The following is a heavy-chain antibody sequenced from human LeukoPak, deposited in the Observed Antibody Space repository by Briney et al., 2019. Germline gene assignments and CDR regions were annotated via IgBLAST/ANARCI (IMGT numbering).Heavy chain of an antibody. CDR1: GFIVSGDF. D-gene: IGHD6-13*01. CDR2: IYSGSGT. Sequence: GGSLRLSCAASGFIVSGDFMSWVRQAPGKGLEWVSVIYSGSGTYHADSVKGRFTISRDNSKNTLYLQMNSLRAEDTAVYYCAREGYSSSFGYWGQGTLVTVSS. J-gene: IGHJ4*02. CDR3: AREGYSSSFGY. V-gene: IGHV3-53*01.